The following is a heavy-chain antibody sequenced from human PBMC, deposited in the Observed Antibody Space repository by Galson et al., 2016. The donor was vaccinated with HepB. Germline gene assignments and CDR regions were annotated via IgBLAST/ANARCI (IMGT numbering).Heavy chain of an antibody. D-gene: IGHD3-16*01. V-gene: IGHV5-51*01. CDR2: IYPGDSHT. CDR1: GYSFTDYW. CDR3: ARRLTHDSKIWDIDY. J-gene: IGHJ4*02. Sequence: QSGAEVKKPGESLRISCKGSGYSFTDYWIGWVRQMPGKGLEWMGLIYPGDSHTTYSPSFQGQVTISADKSISTAYLQWSSLKASDTAIYYCARRLTHDSKIWDIDYWGQGTLVTVSS.